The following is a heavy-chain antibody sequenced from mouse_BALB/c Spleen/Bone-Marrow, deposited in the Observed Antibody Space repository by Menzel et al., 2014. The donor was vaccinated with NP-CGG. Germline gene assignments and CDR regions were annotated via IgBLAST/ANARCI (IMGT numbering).Heavy chain of an antibody. J-gene: IGHJ3*01. Sequence: DVKLQESGAELVKPGASVKLSCTASGFNIKDTYMHWVKQRPEQGLEWIGRIDPANGNTKYDPKLQGKATITADTSSNTAYLQLSSLTSEDTAVYYCANYYYGSSLFAYWGQGTLVTVSA. CDR2: IDPANGNT. V-gene: IGHV14-3*02. CDR3: ANYYYGSSLFAY. CDR1: GFNIKDTY. D-gene: IGHD1-1*01.